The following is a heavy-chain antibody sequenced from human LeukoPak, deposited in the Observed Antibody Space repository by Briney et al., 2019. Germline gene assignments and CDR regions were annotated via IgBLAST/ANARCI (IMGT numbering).Heavy chain of an antibody. CDR2: ISYDGSEK. V-gene: IGHV3-30*18. CDR3: AKDVSRTHLLH. CDR1: GFTFSSYG. D-gene: IGHD1/OR15-1a*01. Sequence: GGALRLSCAVSGFTFSSYGRHWVGQARGKGPEWVALISYDGSEKYYADSVKGRFTISRDNSRNTLYLQMNSLRAEDTARYFCAKDVSRTHLLHWGQGTLVSVSS. J-gene: IGHJ1*01.